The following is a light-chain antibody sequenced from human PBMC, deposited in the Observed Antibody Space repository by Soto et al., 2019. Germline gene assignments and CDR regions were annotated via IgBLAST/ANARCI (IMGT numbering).Light chain of an antibody. CDR2: GPS. J-gene: IGKJ3*01. V-gene: IGKV3-20*01. CDR1: QNVYINS. Sequence: EIVLTQSPRTLSLSPGESATLSCRASQNVYINSLAWFQQKPGQTPRLLIYGPSTRAAGVPDRFTGSGSGADFALTITGLEPEDFAMYYCQQYGGAPFTFGPGTRV. CDR3: QQYGGAPFT.